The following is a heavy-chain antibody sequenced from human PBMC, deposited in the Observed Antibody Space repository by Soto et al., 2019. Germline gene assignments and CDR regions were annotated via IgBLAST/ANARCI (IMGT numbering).Heavy chain of an antibody. CDR3: ASIYDFWSGYYTYGMDV. J-gene: IGHJ6*02. CDR2: INPSGGST. V-gene: IGHV1-46*01. Sequence: ASVKVSCKASGYTFTGYYMHWVRQAPGQGLEWMGIINPSGGSTSYAQKFQGRVTMTRDTSTSTVYMELSSLRSEDTAVYYCASIYDFWSGYYTYGMDVWGQGTTVTVSS. D-gene: IGHD3-3*01. CDR1: GYTFTGYY.